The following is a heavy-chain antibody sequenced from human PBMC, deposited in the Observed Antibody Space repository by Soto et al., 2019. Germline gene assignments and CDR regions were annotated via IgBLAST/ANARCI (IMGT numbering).Heavy chain of an antibody. CDR3: ANTRLRFGEHHD. Sequence: QVQLVQSGAEVKKPGASVKVSCKASGYTFTSYDINWVRQATGQGLEWMGWMNPNSGNTGNAQKFQGRVTMTSNTSIRTASVELRSLRSQYAAVYYCANTRLRFGEHHDWCQGTLATVSS. J-gene: IGHJ4*02. D-gene: IGHD3-10*01. CDR2: MNPNSGNT. CDR1: GYTFTSYD. V-gene: IGHV1-8*01.